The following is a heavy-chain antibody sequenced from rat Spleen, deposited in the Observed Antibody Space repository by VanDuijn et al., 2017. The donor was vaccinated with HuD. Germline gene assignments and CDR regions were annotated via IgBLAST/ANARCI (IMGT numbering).Heavy chain of an antibody. J-gene: IGHJ3*01. Sequence: QVQLKESGPGLVQPSQTLSLTCTVSGFSLTSNGVSWVRQPPGKGLEWIAAISSGGSTYYNSALKSRLSISRDTSKSQVFLKMSSLQTDDTAIFFCARSYGGYTQHWFPYWGQGTLVTVSS. CDR1: GFSLTSNG. V-gene: IGHV2S12*01. D-gene: IGHD1-11*01. CDR2: ISSGGST. CDR3: ARSYGGYTQHWFPY.